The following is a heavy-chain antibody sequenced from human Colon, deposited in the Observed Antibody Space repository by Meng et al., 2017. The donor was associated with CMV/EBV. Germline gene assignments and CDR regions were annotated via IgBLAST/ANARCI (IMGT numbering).Heavy chain of an antibody. CDR1: GFMFSNYA. CDR2: ISYDGSNK. D-gene: IGHD6-13*01. V-gene: IGHV3-30-3*01. Sequence: VQLLVSGGNLVQPGRSVRLSCEASGFMFSNYAMYWVRQAAGKGLEWVAVISYDGSNKYYADSVKGRFTISRDNSKNTLYLQMNSLRAEDTAVYSCASGIIAAAGTDYWGQGTLVTVSS. CDR3: ASGIIAAAGTDY. J-gene: IGHJ4*02.